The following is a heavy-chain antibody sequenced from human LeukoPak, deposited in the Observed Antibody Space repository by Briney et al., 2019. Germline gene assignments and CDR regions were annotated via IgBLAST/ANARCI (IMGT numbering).Heavy chain of an antibody. J-gene: IGHJ4*02. CDR2: ISYDGSNK. D-gene: IGHD3-10*01. CDR3: ANPYGSGSKTHYYFDY. V-gene: IGHV3-30*18. CDR1: GFTFSSYG. Sequence: PGGSLRLSCAASGFTFSSYGMHWVRQAPGKGLEWVAVISYDGSNKYYADSVMGRFTISRDNSKNTLYLQMNSLRAEDTAVYYCANPYGSGSKTHYYFDYWGQGTLVTVSS.